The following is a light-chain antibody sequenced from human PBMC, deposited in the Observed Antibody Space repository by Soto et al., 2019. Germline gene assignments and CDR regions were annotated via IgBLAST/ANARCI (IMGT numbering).Light chain of an antibody. CDR2: WAS. CDR3: QQYYGTPLT. Sequence: DIVMTQSPDSLAVSLGERATINCKSSQSVLYSSNNKNYLAWYQQKPGQPPKLLIYWASTRESGVPDRFSGSGSGTDLTLTISSLQAEDVAVYYCQQYYGTPLTFGQGTKLEIK. CDR1: QSVLYSSNNKNY. J-gene: IGKJ2*01. V-gene: IGKV4-1*01.